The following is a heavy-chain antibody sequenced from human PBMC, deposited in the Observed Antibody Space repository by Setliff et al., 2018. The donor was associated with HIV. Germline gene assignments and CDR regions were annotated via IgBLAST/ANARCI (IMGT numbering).Heavy chain of an antibody. CDR1: GYTFTGYY. Sequence: GASVKVSCKASGYTFTGYYMHWARQAPGQGLEWMGWINPNSGGTNYAQKFQGRVTTTRDTSISTAYMELSRLRSDDTAVYYCARAAHDYGDYVLWFDPWGQGTLVTVSS. CDR3: ARAAHDYGDYVLWFDP. V-gene: IGHV1-2*02. D-gene: IGHD4-17*01. CDR2: INPNSGGT. J-gene: IGHJ5*02.